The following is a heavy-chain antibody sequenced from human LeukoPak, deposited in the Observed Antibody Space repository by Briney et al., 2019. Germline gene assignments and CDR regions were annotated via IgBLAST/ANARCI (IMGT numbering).Heavy chain of an antibody. CDR2: IYYSGST. CDR1: GGSLSSYY. J-gene: IGHJ6*02. CDR3: ARDNWNYRSSMDV. D-gene: IGHD1-7*01. Sequence: SETLSLTCTVSGGSLSSYYWSWIRQPPGKGLEWIGYIYYSGSTNYNPSLKSRVTISVDTSKNQFSLKLSSVTAADTAVYYCARDNWNYRSSMDVWGQGTTVTVSS. V-gene: IGHV4-59*01.